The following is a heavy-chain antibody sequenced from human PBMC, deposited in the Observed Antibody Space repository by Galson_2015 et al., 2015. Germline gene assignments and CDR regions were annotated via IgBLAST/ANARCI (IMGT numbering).Heavy chain of an antibody. CDR3: ASCMAVAATIRPFDF. Sequence: QSGAEVKKPGESLQISCKGSGSSFASYWIGWVRQMPGKGPEWMGIIYPGDSETRYSPSFQGQVTMSADKSISTAYLQWSSLKASDTAIYVCASCMAVAATIRPFDFWGQGTTVTVAS. CDR2: IYPGDSET. D-gene: IGHD6-19*01. J-gene: IGHJ3*01. CDR1: GSSFASYW. V-gene: IGHV5-51*01.